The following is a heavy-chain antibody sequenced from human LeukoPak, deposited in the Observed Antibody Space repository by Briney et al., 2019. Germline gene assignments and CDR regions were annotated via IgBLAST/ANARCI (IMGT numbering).Heavy chain of an antibody. J-gene: IGHJ4*02. D-gene: IGHD6-19*01. V-gene: IGHV1-69*02. CDR2: IIPILGIA. CDR3: ARSSSGWYESGDY. Sequence: SVKVSCKASGYTFTGYYMHWVRQAPGQGLEWMGRIIPILGIANYAQKFQGRVTITAVKSTSTAYMELSSLRSEDTAVYYCARSSSGWYESGDYWGQGTLVTVSS. CDR1: GYTFTGYY.